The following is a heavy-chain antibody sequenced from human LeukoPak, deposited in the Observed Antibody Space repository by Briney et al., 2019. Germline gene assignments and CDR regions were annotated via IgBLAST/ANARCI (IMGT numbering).Heavy chain of an antibody. D-gene: IGHD6-13*01. V-gene: IGHV4-34*01. Sequence: SETLSLTCAVSGGSFSGYYWRWIRQPPGKGLDWIGEINHSLSTNYNPSLKSRVTISVDPSKNQFSLKLSSVTAADTAVYYCASSSWYRNWFDPWGQGTLVTVSS. CDR3: ASSSWYRNWFDP. CDR1: GGSFSGYY. J-gene: IGHJ5*02. CDR2: INHSLST.